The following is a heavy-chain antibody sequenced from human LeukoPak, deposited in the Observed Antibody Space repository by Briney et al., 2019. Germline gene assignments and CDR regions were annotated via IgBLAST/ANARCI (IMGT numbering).Heavy chain of an antibody. D-gene: IGHD6-19*01. CDR2: IYTSGST. CDR1: GGSISSGSYY. J-gene: IGHJ4*02. V-gene: IGHV4-61*02. Sequence: SETLSLTCTVSGGSISSGSYYWSWIRQPAGKGLEWIGRIYTSGSTNYNPSLKSRVTISADTSKNQFSLQLNSVTPEDTAVYYCARASSLNRYSSGWYGYYFDYWGQGTLVTVSS. CDR3: ARASSLNRYSSGWYGYYFDY.